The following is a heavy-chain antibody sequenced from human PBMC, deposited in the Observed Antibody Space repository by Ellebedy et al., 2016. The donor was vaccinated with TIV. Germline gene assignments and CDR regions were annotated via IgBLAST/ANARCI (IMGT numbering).Heavy chain of an antibody. V-gene: IGHV3-23*01. CDR2: ISAAGGST. J-gene: IGHJ4*01. D-gene: IGHD6-19*01. CDR1: GFTFSNYA. Sequence: PGGSLRLSCAASGFTFSNYAMSWVRQAPGKGLEWVSGISAAGGSTFYADSVKGRFTISRDNSKNTLYLQINSLRAEDTAVYYCARARSSGWLHTPDYWGQGTLVTVSS. CDR3: ARARSSGWLHTPDY.